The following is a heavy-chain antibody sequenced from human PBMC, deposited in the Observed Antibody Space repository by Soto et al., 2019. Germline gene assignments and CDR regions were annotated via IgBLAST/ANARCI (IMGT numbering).Heavy chain of an antibody. CDR1: GFTFSSYE. CDR3: ARDRTEDYDILTGSSRDYGMDV. V-gene: IGHV3-48*03. D-gene: IGHD3-9*01. J-gene: IGHJ6*02. CDR2: ISSSGSTI. Sequence: GSLRLSCAASGFTFSSYEMNWVRQAPGKGLEWVSYISSSGSTIYYADSVKGRFTISRDNAKNSLYLQMNSLRAEDTAVYYCARDRTEDYDILTGSSRDYGMDVWGQGTTVTVSS.